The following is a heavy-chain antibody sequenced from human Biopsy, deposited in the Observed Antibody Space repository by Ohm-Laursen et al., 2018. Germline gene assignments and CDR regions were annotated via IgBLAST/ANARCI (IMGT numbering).Heavy chain of an antibody. Sequence: SDTLSLTCTVSGGSISSSTTYYWARLRPPPGKWLEWIGSIYNTETPFYNPSLKGQVTISVDTSTNQFSQKVSSVTAADTALYFCARHPTGFWFDPWGHGTLVTVSS. CDR2: IYNTETP. D-gene: IGHD3-10*01. V-gene: IGHV4-39*01. CDR1: GGSISSSTTYY. J-gene: IGHJ5*02. CDR3: ARHPTGFWFDP.